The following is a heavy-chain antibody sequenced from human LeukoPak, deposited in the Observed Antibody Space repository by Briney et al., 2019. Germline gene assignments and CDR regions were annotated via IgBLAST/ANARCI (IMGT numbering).Heavy chain of an antibody. V-gene: IGHV4-34*01. CDR1: GGSFSGYY. D-gene: IGHD3-9*01. CDR2: INHSGST. Sequence: SETLSLTCAVYGGSFSGYYWSWLRQPPGKGLEWVGEINHSGSTNYNPSLKSRVTISVDTSKNQFSLKLSSVTAADTAVYYCARGVLRYFPLRWFDPWGQGTLVTVSS. J-gene: IGHJ5*02. CDR3: ARGVLRYFPLRWFDP.